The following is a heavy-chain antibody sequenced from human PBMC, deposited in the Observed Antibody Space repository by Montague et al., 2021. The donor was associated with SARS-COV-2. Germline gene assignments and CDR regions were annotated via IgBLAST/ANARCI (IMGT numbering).Heavy chain of an antibody. CDR3: ARGTGYDYYFDS. D-gene: IGHD5-12*01. CDR1: GGSISDYY. V-gene: IGHV4-59*01. CDR2: IYYNTGNT. J-gene: IGHJ4*02. Sequence: SETLSLTCSVSGGSISDYYWNWIRQPPGKGLEWIGYIYYNTGNTXYNPSLQSRVTISLDTSKNQFSLNLRSVTAADTALYFCARGTGYDYYFDSWGLGTLVTVSS.